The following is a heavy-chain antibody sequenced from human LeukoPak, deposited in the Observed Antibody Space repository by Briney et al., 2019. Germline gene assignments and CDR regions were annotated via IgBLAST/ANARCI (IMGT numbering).Heavy chain of an antibody. D-gene: IGHD2-2*01. CDR3: SKESYQLLYVDY. V-gene: IGHV3-23*01. CDR2: ISGSGGST. Sequence: GGSLRLSCAASGFTFSSYAMSWVRQAPGKGLEWVSAISGSGGSTYYADSVKGRFTISRDNSKNTLYLQMNSLRAEDMAVYYCSKESYQLLYVDYWGQGTLVTVSS. J-gene: IGHJ4*02. CDR1: GFTFSSYA.